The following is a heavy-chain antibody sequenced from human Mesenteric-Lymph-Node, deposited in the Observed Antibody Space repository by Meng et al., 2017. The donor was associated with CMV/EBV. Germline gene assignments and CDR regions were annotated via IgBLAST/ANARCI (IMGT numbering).Heavy chain of an antibody. CDR3: AGGIAAAGSRWFDP. D-gene: IGHD6-13*01. CDR2: ISPILGIA. J-gene: IGHJ5*02. Sequence: QVQLVQSGAEVKNPGFSVSVSCKASGGTVSSYTISWVRQAPGQGLEWMGRISPILGIANYAQKFQGRVTITADKSTSTAYMELSSLRSEDTAVYYCAGGIAAAGSRWFDPWGQGTLVTVSS. CDR1: GGTVSSYT. V-gene: IGHV1-69*02.